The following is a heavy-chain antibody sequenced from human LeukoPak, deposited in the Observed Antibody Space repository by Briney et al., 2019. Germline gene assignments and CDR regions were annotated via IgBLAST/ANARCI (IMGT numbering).Heavy chain of an antibody. CDR3: ARGVYCSSTSCYSGLGYYYYYIDV. CDR2: INPNSGGT. Sequence: ASVKVSCKASGYTFTNYYMHWVRQAPGQGLEWMGWINPNSGGTNFAQKFQGRVTMTRDTSISTVYMELSRLKSDDTAVYYCARGVYCSSTSCYSGLGYYYYYIDVWGKGTTVTVSS. D-gene: IGHD2-2*02. CDR1: GYTFTNYY. J-gene: IGHJ6*03. V-gene: IGHV1-2*02.